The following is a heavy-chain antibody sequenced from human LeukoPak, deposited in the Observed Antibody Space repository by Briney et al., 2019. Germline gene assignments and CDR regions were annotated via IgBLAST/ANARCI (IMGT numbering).Heavy chain of an antibody. J-gene: IGHJ6*02. Sequence: SSETLSLTCAVYGGSFSGYYWSWIRQPPGKGLEWIGEINHSGSTYYNPSLKSRVTISVDRSKNQFSLKLSSVTAADTAVYYCARGPLGYCSSTSCYTSYGMDVWGQGTTVTVSS. D-gene: IGHD2-2*02. CDR1: GGSFSGYY. V-gene: IGHV4-34*01. CDR2: INHSGST. CDR3: ARGPLGYCSSTSCYTSYGMDV.